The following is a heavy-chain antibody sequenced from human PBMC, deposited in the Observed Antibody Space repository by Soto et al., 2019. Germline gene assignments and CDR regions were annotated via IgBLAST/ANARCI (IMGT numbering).Heavy chain of an antibody. V-gene: IGHV3-7*01. CDR3: ARVGVYDILTGYAYYFDY. Sequence: PGVSLRLSCAASGFTFSSYWMSWVRQAPGKWLEWVANIKQDGSEKYYVDSVKGRFTISRDNAKNSLYLQMNSLRAEDTAVYYCARVGVYDILTGYAYYFDYWGQGTLVTVSS. CDR2: IKQDGSEK. D-gene: IGHD3-9*01. CDR1: GFTFSSYW. J-gene: IGHJ4*02.